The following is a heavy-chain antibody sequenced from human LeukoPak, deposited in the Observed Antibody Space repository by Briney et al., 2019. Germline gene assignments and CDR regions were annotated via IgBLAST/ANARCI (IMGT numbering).Heavy chain of an antibody. CDR2: ISAYNGNT. V-gene: IGHV1-18*01. Sequence: ASVKVSCKASGYTFTSYGISWVRQAPGQGLEWMGWISAYNGNTNYAQKLQGRVTMTTDTSTSTAYMELSSLRSDDTAIYYCARDTTVTTDDYNYYYALDVWGQGTSVTVSS. CDR1: GYTFTSYG. CDR3: ARDTTVTTDDYNYYYALDV. J-gene: IGHJ6*02. D-gene: IGHD4-17*01.